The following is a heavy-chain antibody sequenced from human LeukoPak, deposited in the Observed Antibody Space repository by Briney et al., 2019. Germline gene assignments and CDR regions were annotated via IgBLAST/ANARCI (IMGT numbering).Heavy chain of an antibody. J-gene: IGHJ4*02. V-gene: IGHV3-48*01. CDR1: GFTFSTYS. CDR3: CRARPHDY. D-gene: IGHD6-6*01. Sequence: PGGSLRLSCAASGFTFSTYSMNWVRQAPGKGLEWISYISSNSGTIYYADSVKGRFTVSRDNAKNSLYLQINSLRAEDTAVYYCCRARPHDYWGQGTLVTVSS. CDR2: ISSNSGTI.